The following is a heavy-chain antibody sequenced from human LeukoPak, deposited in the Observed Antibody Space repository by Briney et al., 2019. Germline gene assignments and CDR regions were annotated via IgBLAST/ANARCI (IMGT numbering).Heavy chain of an antibody. CDR3: ARDRGGRTETAPFGH. V-gene: IGHV3-74*01. D-gene: IGHD4-17*01. J-gene: IGHJ4*02. CDR2: INNDGSST. Sequence: QAGGSLRLSCATSGFTFTSYWMHWVRQAPGKGLVWVSRINNDGSSTSYADSVTGRFTISRDNSKNTLSLEMNSLRDEDTAVYYCARDRGGRTETAPFGHWGQGSLVIVSS. CDR1: GFTFTSYW.